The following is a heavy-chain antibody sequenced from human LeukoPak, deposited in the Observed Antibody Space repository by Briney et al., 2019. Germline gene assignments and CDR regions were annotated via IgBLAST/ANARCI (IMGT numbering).Heavy chain of an antibody. V-gene: IGHV4-59*08. J-gene: IGHJ4*02. Sequence: SETLSLLCTVSVGSIRSKYWNWTRQPPGKGLEWIAYIHYSGSTNYNPSLKSRVTISLDTSKNQFSLKPSSVTAAATAVYSCARQTPDPEEYSGSYHLVDWGQGTLVTVSS. CDR1: VGSIRSKY. CDR3: ARQTPDPEEYSGSYHLVD. D-gene: IGHD1-26*01. CDR2: IHYSGST.